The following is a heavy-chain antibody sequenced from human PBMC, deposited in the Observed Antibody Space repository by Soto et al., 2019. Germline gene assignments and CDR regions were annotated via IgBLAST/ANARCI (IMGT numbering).Heavy chain of an antibody. CDR3: ERPAATLIYYSGMDV. J-gene: IGHJ6*02. V-gene: IGHV3-30-3*01. Sequence: GGSLRLSCAASGFTFSDYAMHWVRQAPGKGLEWVAIISFDGSNEHYADSVQGRFTISRDNSENTLYLQMNSLRADDTAVYYWERPAATLIYYSGMDVWGQGTTVTAAS. CDR2: ISFDGSNE. D-gene: IGHD2-2*01. CDR1: GFTFSDYA.